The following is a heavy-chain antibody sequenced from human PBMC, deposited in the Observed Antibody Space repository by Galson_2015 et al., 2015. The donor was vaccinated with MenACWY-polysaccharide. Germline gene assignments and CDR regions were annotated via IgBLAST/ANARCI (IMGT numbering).Heavy chain of an antibody. CDR1: GNTSTSYG. D-gene: IGHD4-11*01. V-gene: IGHV1-18*01. J-gene: IGHJ5*02. CDR2: ISAYNGNT. Sequence: SVKVSCKASGNTSTSYGISWVRQAPGQGLEWMGWISAYNGNTNYAQKLQGRVTMTTDTSTSTAYMELRSLRSDDAAVYYCARDRGTTENDGNWFDPWGQGTLVTVSS. CDR3: ARDRGTTENDGNWFDP.